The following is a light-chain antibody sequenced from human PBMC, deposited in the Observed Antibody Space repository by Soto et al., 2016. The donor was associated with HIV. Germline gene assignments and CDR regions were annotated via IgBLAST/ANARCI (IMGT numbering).Light chain of an antibody. CDR2: GKN. Sequence: SSELTQDPAVSVALGQTVRITCQGDSLRTYYASWYQQKPGRAPVLVIYGKNNQPSGIPDRFSGSNSGNTASLTITETQAEDEADYYCNSRDSSGNHLVFGGGTKLTVL. CDR1: SLRTYY. V-gene: IGLV3-19*01. J-gene: IGLJ3*02. CDR3: NSRDSSGNHLV.